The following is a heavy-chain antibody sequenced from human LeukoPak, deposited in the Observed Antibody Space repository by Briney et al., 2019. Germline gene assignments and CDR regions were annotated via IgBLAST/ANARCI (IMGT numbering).Heavy chain of an antibody. Sequence: ASVKVSCKASGYTFTGYYMHWVRQAPGQGLEWMGWINPNSGGTNYAQKFQGRVTMTRDTSISTACMELSRLRSDDTAVYYCARSGLLIPVGWFDPWGQGTLVTVSS. CDR2: INPNSGGT. CDR3: ARSGLLIPVGWFDP. J-gene: IGHJ5*02. CDR1: GYTFTGYY. D-gene: IGHD2-15*01. V-gene: IGHV1-2*02.